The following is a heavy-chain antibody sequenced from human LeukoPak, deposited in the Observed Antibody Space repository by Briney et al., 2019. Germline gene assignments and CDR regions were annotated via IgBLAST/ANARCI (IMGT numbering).Heavy chain of an antibody. CDR3: ARDRGYNYGPFDF. Sequence: SETLSLTCTVSGASISSGDYYWTWIHQPPGKGLEWIGFISDSGIPYYNPSLKSRLTISLDTSKNQFSLRLYSLTAADTAVYYCARDRGYNYGPFDFWGQGNLVTVSS. CDR2: ISDSGIP. D-gene: IGHD5-18*01. V-gene: IGHV4-30-4*01. CDR1: GASISSGDYY. J-gene: IGHJ4*02.